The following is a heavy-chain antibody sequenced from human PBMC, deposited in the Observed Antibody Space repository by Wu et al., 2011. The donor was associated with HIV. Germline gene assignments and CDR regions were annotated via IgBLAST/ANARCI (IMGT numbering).Heavy chain of an antibody. Sequence: QVQLVQSGAEVKKPGASVKVSCKASGYTFNTYAISWVRQAPGQGLEWMGWISPYDGDTKYPQKLQGRVTMTTDTSTSTAYMELRSLRSDDTAIYYCARDDSGSSSYHGMDVWGQGTTVTVSS. J-gene: IGHJ6*02. CDR3: ARDDSGSSSYHGMDV. D-gene: IGHD1-26*01. CDR2: ISPYDGDT. V-gene: IGHV1-18*01. CDR1: GYTFNTYA.